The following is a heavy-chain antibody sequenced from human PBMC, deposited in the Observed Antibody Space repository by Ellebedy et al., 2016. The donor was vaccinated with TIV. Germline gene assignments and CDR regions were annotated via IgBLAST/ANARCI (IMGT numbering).Heavy chain of an antibody. CDR3: TTSSGSYYVIGFDY. Sequence: PGGSLRLSCAASGFTFSNAWMSWVRQAPGKGLEWVGRIKSKTDGGTTDYAAPVKGRFTISRDDSKNTLYLQMNSLKTEDTAVYYCTTSSGSYYVIGFDYWGQGTLVTVSS. V-gene: IGHV3-15*01. D-gene: IGHD1-26*01. CDR2: IKSKTDGGTT. J-gene: IGHJ4*02. CDR1: GFTFSNAW.